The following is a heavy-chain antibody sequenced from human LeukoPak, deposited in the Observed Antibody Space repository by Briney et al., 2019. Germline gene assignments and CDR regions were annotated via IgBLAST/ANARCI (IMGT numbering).Heavy chain of an antibody. V-gene: IGHV3-9*01. J-gene: IGHJ4*02. CDR3: AKDRGRYGPRGFIDY. Sequence: GRSLRLSCAASGFTFDDYAMHWVRQAPGKGLEWVSGISWNSGSIGYADSVKGRFTIFRDNAKNSLYLQMNSLRAEDTALYYCAKDRGRYGPRGFIDYWGQGTLVTVSS. CDR2: ISWNSGSI. D-gene: IGHD5-18*01. CDR1: GFTFDDYA.